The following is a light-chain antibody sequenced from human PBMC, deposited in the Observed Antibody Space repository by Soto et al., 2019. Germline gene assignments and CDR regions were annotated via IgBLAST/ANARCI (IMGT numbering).Light chain of an antibody. V-gene: IGLV2-14*01. CDR2: DVS. Sequence: QSALTQPASVSGSPGQSITISCTGTSSDFGGYNYVSWYQQHPDKAPKLMIYDVSDRPSGVSNRFSGSKSGNTASLTISGLQAEDGADYYCSSYTSSSTLVFGGGTKVTVL. J-gene: IGLJ2*01. CDR3: SSYTSSSTLV. CDR1: SSDFGGYNY.